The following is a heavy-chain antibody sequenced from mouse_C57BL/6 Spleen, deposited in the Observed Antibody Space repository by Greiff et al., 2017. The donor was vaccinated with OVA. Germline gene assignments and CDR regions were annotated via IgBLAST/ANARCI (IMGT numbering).Heavy chain of an antibody. CDR3: ARSFPDY. J-gene: IGHJ2*01. V-gene: IGHV1-76*01. CDR2: IYPGSGNT. CDR1: GYTFTSYW. Sequence: VQLQQPGAELVKPGASVKLSCKASGYTFTSYWMHWVKQRPGQGLEWIARIYPGSGNTYYNEKFKGKATLTAEKSSSTAYMQLSSLTSEDSAVYFCARSFPDYWGQGTTLTVSS.